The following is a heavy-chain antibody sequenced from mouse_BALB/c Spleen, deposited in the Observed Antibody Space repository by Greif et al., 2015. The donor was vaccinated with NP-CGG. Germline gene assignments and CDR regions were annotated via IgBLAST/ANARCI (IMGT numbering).Heavy chain of an antibody. CDR2: INPSNGGT. CDR1: GYTFTSYY. D-gene: IGHD1-1*01. CDR3: TITTVVADY. V-gene: IGHV1S81*02. J-gene: IGHJ2*01. Sequence: VQLQQSGAELVKPGASVKLSCKASGYTFTSYYMYWVKQRPGQGLEWIEEINPSNGGTNFNEKFKSKATLTVDKSSSTAYMQLSSLTSEDSAVYYCTITTVVADYWGQGPTLTVSS.